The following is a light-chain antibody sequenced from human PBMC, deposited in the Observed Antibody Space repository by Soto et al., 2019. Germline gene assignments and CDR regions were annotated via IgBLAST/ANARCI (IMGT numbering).Light chain of an antibody. CDR3: QQYNSYSWT. Sequence: DIQMTQSPSTLSASVGDRVTITCRASQSISSWLAWYLQKPGKAPKLLIYKASSLESGVPSMFSGSGSGTEFTLTISSLQPDDFATYYCQQYNSYSWTFGQGTKVEIK. CDR2: KAS. CDR1: QSISSW. V-gene: IGKV1-5*03. J-gene: IGKJ1*01.